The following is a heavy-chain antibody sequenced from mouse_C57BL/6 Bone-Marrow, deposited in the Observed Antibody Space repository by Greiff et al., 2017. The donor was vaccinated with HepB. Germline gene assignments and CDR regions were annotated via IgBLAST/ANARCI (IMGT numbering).Heavy chain of an antibody. CDR2: IDPSDSET. CDR3: ARGGYGSSYGYFDV. V-gene: IGHV1-52*01. CDR1: GYTFTSYW. D-gene: IGHD1-1*01. Sequence: QVQLQQPGAELVRPGSSVKLSCKASGYTFTSYWMHWVKQRPIQGLEWIGNIDPSDSETHYYQKFKDKATLTVDKSSSTAYMQLSSLTSEDSAVYYCARGGYGSSYGYFDVWGTGTTVTVSS. J-gene: IGHJ1*03.